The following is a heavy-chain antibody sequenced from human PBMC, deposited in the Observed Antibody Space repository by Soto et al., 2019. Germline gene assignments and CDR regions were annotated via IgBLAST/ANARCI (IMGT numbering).Heavy chain of an antibody. CDR1: GFTFDDYA. Sequence: SLRLSCAASGFTFDDYAMHWVRQVPGKGLEWVSGINWNSGSIGYGDSVKGRFAISRDNAKNSLHLQMNSLSAEDTAFYYCVKDESINWYSGHFRHWGQGALVTVSS. V-gene: IGHV3-9*01. D-gene: IGHD6-13*01. CDR2: INWNSGSI. CDR3: VKDESINWYSGHFRH. J-gene: IGHJ1*01.